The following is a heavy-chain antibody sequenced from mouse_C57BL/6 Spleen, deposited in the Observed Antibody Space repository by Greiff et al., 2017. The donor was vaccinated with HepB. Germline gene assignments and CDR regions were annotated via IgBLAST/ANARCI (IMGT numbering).Heavy chain of an antibody. Sequence: EVKLVESGGGLVKPGGSLKLSCAASGFTFSSYAMSWVRQTPEKRLEWVATISDGGSYTYYPDNVKGRFTISRDNAKNNLYLQMSHLTSEDTAMYYCARDDGYLFAYWGQGTLVTVSA. CDR3: ARDDGYLFAY. CDR1: GFTFSSYA. V-gene: IGHV5-4*01. D-gene: IGHD2-3*01. CDR2: ISDGGSYT. J-gene: IGHJ3*01.